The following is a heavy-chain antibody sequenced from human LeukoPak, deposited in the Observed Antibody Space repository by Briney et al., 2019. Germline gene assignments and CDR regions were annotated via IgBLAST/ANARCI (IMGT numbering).Heavy chain of an antibody. V-gene: IGHV3-30*18. CDR1: GFTFSSYG. CDR3: AKDSHGYGERGYFDY. D-gene: IGHD4-17*01. Sequence: PGRSLRLSCAASGFTFSSYGMHWVLQAPGKGLEWVAVISYDGSNKYYADSVKGRFTISRDNSKNTLYLQMNSLRAEDTAVYYCAKDSHGYGERGYFDYWGQGTLVTVSS. CDR2: ISYDGSNK. J-gene: IGHJ4*02.